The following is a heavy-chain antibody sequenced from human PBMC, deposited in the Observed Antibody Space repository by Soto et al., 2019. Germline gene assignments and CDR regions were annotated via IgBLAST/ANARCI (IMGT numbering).Heavy chain of an antibody. J-gene: IGHJ4*02. D-gene: IGHD6-13*01. V-gene: IGHV3-21*01. CDR2: ISSSSSYI. CDR1: GFTVSSYS. CDR3: ARDLPEIAAAGVLDFDY. Sequence: PGGSLRLSCAACGFTVSSYSMNWVRQAPGKGLEWVSSISSSSSYIYYADSVKGRFTISRDNAKNSLYLQMNSLRAEDTAVYYCARDLPEIAAAGVLDFDYWGQGTLVTVSS.